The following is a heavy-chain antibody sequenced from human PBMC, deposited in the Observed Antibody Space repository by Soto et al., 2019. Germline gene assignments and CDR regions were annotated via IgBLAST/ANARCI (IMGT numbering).Heavy chain of an antibody. D-gene: IGHD3-22*01. CDR3: ARDGGSSGYYYVQYYYYGMDV. CDR1: GFTFSSYA. V-gene: IGHV3-30-3*01. Sequence: GGSLRLSCAASGFTFSSYAMHWVRQAPGKGLEWVAVISYDGSNKYYADSVKGRFTISRDNSKNTLYLQMNSLRAEDTAVYYCARDGGSSGYYYVQYYYYGMDVWGQGTTVTVSS. J-gene: IGHJ6*02. CDR2: ISYDGSNK.